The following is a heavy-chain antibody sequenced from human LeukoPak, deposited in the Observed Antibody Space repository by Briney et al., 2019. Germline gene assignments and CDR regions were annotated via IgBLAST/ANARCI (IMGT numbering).Heavy chain of an antibody. J-gene: IGHJ4*02. V-gene: IGHV3-48*03. CDR3: SSLSMAWLDY. CDR2: ISSSGSTI. D-gene: IGHD6-6*01. Sequence: PGGSLRLSCAASGFTFSSYEMNWVRQAPGKGLEWVSYISSSGSTIYYADSVKGRFTISRDNAKNSLYLQMNSLRAEDTAVYYCSSLSMAWLDYCGQGTLVTVSS. CDR1: GFTFSSYE.